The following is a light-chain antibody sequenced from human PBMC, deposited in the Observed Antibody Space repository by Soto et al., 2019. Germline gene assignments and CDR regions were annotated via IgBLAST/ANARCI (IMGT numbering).Light chain of an antibody. CDR1: QTISSL. CDR3: QHYNSYSEA. J-gene: IGKJ1*01. CDR2: KAS. Sequence: DIQMTQSPSTLSGSVGDRVTITCRASQTISSLLAWYQQKPGEAPKLLIYKASTLKSGVPSRFSGSGSGTEFTLTISSLQPDDFATYYCQHYNSYSEAFGQGTKVDI. V-gene: IGKV1-5*03.